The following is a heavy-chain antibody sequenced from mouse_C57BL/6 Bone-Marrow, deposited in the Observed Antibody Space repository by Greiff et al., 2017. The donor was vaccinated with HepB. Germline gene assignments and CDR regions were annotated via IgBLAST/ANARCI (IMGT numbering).Heavy chain of an antibody. Sequence: EVKLVESGGGLVQSGRSLRLSCATSGFTFIDFYMEWVRQAPGKGLEWIAASRNKANDYTTEYSASVKGRFIVSRDTSQSILYLQMNALRAEDTAIYYCARDDGAMDYWGQGTSVTVSS. J-gene: IGHJ4*01. CDR2: SRNKANDYTT. V-gene: IGHV7-1*01. CDR3: ARDDGAMDY. CDR1: GFTFIDFY.